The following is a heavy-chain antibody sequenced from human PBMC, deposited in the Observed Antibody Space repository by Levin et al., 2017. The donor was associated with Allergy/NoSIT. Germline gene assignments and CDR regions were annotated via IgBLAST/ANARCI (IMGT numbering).Heavy chain of an antibody. J-gene: IGHJ5*02. V-gene: IGHV6-1*01. CDR3: VRELAVVRFDP. Sequence: ASETLSLTCAISGASVSTINAAWGWIRQSPSRGLEWLGRTYYRSRWYSDYAVSVKSRITINADTAKNEFSLQLSSVTPEDTAIYYCVRELAVVRFDPWGQGTLVSVSS. CDR2: TYYRSRWYS. D-gene: IGHD6-19*01. CDR1: GASVSTINAA.